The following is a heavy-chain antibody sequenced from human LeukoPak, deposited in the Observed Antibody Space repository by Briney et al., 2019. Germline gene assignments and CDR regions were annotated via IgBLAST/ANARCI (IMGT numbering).Heavy chain of an antibody. J-gene: IGHJ6*03. CDR2: IIPIFGTA. D-gene: IGHD4-23*01. CDR3: ARGPTVADYYYYMDV. V-gene: IGHV1-69*13. Sequence: GASVKVSCKASGGTFSSYAISWVRQAPGQGLEWMGGIIPIFGTANYAQRFQGRVTITADESTSTAYMELSSLRSEDTAVYYCARGPTVADYYYYMDVWGKGTTVTVSS. CDR1: GGTFSSYA.